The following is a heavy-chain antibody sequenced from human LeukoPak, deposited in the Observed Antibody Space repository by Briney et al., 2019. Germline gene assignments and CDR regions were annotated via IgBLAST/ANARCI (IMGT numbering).Heavy chain of an antibody. J-gene: IGHJ4*02. V-gene: IGHV1-2*02. CDR1: GYTFTGYY. CDR3: ARGLYSSSWYRDYFDY. CDR2: INPNSGGT. D-gene: IGHD6-13*01. Sequence: ASVKVSCKASGYTFTGYYMHWVRQAPGQGLEWMGWINPNSGGTNYAQKFQGRVTMTRDTSISTAYMELSRLRSDGTAVYYCARGLYSSSWYRDYFDYWGQGTLVTVSS.